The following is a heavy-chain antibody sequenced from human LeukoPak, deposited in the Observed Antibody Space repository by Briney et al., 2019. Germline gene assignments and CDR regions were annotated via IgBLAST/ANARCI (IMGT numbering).Heavy chain of an antibody. CDR3: ARDLWTFWSGYYWAY. CDR1: GYTFTGYY. Sequence: ASVKVSCKASGYTFTGYYMHWVRQAPGQGLEWMGWINPNSGGTNYAQKFQGRVTMTWDTSISTAYMELSRLRSDDTAVYYCARDLWTFWSGYYWAYWGQGTLVTVSS. V-gene: IGHV1-2*02. J-gene: IGHJ4*02. D-gene: IGHD3-3*01. CDR2: INPNSGGT.